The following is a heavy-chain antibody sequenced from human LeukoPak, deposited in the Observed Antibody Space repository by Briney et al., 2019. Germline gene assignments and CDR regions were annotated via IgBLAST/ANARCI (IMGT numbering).Heavy chain of an antibody. V-gene: IGHV3-64D*06. CDR3: VKGLRGGPVVGFDY. D-gene: IGHD2-15*01. Sequence: GGSLRLSCSASGFTFSSYAMHWVRQAPGKGLEYVSAISSNGGSTYYADSVKGRFTISRDNSKNTLYLQMSSLRAEDTAAYYCVKGLRGGPVVGFDYWGQGTLVTVSS. CDR2: ISSNGGST. J-gene: IGHJ4*02. CDR1: GFTFSSYA.